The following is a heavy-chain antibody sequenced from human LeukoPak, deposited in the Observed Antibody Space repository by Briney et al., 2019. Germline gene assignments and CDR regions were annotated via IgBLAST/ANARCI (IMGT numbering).Heavy chain of an antibody. D-gene: IGHD2-2*01. CDR3: ASTEGYCSSTSCYSGGMDV. J-gene: IGHJ6*02. CDR1: GGSISSYY. V-gene: IGHV4-59*08. CDR2: IYYSGST. Sequence: SETLSLTCTVSGGSISSYYWSWIRQPPGKGLEWIGDIYYSGSTNYNPSLKSRVTISVDTSKNQFSLKLSSVTAADTAVYYCASTEGYCSSTSCYSGGMDVWGQGATVTVSS.